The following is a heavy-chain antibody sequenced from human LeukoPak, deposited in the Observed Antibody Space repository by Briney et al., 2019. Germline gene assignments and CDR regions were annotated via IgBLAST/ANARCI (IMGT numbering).Heavy chain of an antibody. Sequence: GASVKVSCKASGYTFTSYYMHWVRQAPGQGLEWMGIINPSGGSTSYAQKFQGRVTMTRDMSTSTVYMELSSLRSEDTAVYYCARDWVPRGAFDIWGQGTMVTVSS. CDR3: ARDWVPRGAFDI. CDR2: INPSGGST. CDR1: GYTFTSYY. V-gene: IGHV1-46*01. D-gene: IGHD1-1*01. J-gene: IGHJ3*02.